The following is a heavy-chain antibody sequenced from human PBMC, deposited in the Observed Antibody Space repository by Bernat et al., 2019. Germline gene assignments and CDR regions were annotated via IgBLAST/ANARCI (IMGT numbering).Heavy chain of an antibody. CDR1: GFTVSSNY. CDR3: ASLVVVVAATIDY. V-gene: IGHV3-53*01. Sequence: EVQLVESGGGLIQPGGSLRLSCAASGFTVSSNYMSWVRQAPGKGLEWVSVIYSGGSTYYADSVKGRFTISRDNSKNTLYLQMNSLRAEDTAVYYCASLVVVVAATIDYRGQGTLVTVSS. CDR2: IYSGGST. D-gene: IGHD2-15*01. J-gene: IGHJ4*02.